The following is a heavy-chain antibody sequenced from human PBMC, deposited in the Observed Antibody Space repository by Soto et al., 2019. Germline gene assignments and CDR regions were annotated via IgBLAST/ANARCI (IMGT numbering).Heavy chain of an antibody. CDR2: ISYGGST. J-gene: IGHJ3*02. Sequence: QLQLQESGPGLVKPSETLSLTCTVSGGSISSSSYYWGWIRQPPGKGLEWIGTISYGGSTYYNSSLKSRVSISVDTSNNQFSLRLSSVTAADTAVFYCAVYCSSTSCLRRAFDIWGQGTMVTVSS. D-gene: IGHD2-2*01. CDR1: GGSISSSSYY. V-gene: IGHV4-39*01. CDR3: AVYCSSTSCLRRAFDI.